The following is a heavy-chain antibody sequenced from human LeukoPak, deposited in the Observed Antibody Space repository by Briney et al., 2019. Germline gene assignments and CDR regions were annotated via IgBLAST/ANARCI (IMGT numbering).Heavy chain of an antibody. Sequence: GGSLRLSCAASGFTFSSYAMSWVRQAPGKGLEWVSAISGSGGSTYYADSVKGRFTISRDNSKNTLYLQMNSLRAEDTAVYYCAKRRWDCSGGSCYQPGGYYFDYWGQGTLVTVSS. V-gene: IGHV3-23*01. CDR2: ISGSGGST. D-gene: IGHD2-15*01. J-gene: IGHJ4*02. CDR1: GFTFSSYA. CDR3: AKRRWDCSGGSCYQPGGYYFDY.